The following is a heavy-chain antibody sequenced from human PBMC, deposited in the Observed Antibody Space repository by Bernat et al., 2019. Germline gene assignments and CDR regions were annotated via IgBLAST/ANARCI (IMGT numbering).Heavy chain of an antibody. Sequence: QVQLVQSGAEVKKPGASVKVSCKASGYTFSVYGISWVRQAPGQGPEWMGWISAYNGNIKFAKKFQGRVNLTTDTSTRTAYMELRSLRSDDTAVYYCARVGVGYQLLDHHYGLDVWGPGTTVNVS. CDR2: ISAYNGNI. CDR3: ARVGVGYQLLDHHYGLDV. J-gene: IGHJ6*02. CDR1: GYTFSVYG. V-gene: IGHV1-18*01. D-gene: IGHD2-2*02.